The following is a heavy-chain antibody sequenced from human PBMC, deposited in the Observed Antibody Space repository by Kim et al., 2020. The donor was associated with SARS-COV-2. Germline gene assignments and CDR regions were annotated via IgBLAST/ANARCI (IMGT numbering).Heavy chain of an antibody. CDR1: GGSISSYY. Sequence: SETLSLTCTVSGGSISSYYWSWIRQPPGKGLEWIGYIYYSGSTNYNPSLKSRVTISVDTSKNQFSLKLSSVTAADTAVYYCAALGSSTGYYWFDPWGQGTLVTVSS. V-gene: IGHV4-59*13. J-gene: IGHJ5*02. CDR3: AALGSSTGYYWFDP. CDR2: IYYSGST. D-gene: IGHD3-9*01.